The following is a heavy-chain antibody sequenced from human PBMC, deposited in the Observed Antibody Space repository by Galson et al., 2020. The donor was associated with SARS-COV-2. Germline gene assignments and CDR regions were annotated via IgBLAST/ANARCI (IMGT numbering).Heavy chain of an antibody. CDR1: GGSISTNDYY. CDR2: IDYSGYT. V-gene: IGHV4-39*07. Sequence: SQTLSLTCTVPGGSISTNDYYWDWIRQPPGKGLEWLGSIDYSGYTYYNPSLTSRITISADTSKNQLYLELTSVTTADTAMYYCAREVGTYITRWSGCDHCGQGTLVTVSS. J-gene: IGHJ4*02. CDR3: AREVGTYITRWSGCDH. D-gene: IGHD3-3*01.